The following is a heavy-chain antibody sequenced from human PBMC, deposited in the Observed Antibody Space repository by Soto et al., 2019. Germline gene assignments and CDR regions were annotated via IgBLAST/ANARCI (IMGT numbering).Heavy chain of an antibody. D-gene: IGHD3-10*01. J-gene: IGHJ3*02. CDR2: FDPEDGET. CDR1: GYTLTELS. V-gene: IGHV1-24*01. Sequence: GASVKVSCKVSGYTLTELSMHWVRQAPGKGLEWMGGFDPEDGETIYAQKFQGRVTMTEDTSTDTAYMELSSLRSEDTAVYYCARGRTMVRGVHIEDGAFDIWGQGTMVTVSS. CDR3: ARGRTMVRGVHIEDGAFDI.